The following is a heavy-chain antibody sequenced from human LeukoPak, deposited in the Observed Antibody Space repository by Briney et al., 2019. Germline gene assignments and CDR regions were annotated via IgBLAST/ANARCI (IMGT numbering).Heavy chain of an antibody. CDR1: GFTFSSYN. V-gene: IGHV3-21*01. Sequence: GGSLRLSCSASGFTFSSYNMNWVRQAPGKGLEWVSSISSSSSYIYYADSVKGRFTISRDNAKNSLYLQMNSLRAEDTAVYYCARGNNQWLVRGVRAFDIWGQGTMVTVSS. CDR2: ISSSSSYI. J-gene: IGHJ3*02. D-gene: IGHD6-19*01. CDR3: ARGNNQWLVRGVRAFDI.